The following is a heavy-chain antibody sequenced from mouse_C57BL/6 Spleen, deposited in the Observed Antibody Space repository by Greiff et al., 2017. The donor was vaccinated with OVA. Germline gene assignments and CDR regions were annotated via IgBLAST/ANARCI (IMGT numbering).Heavy chain of an antibody. CDR3: ARERTGRYYDY. CDR1: GYAFTNYL. CDR2: INPGSGGT. Sequence: LLRPGTSVQVSCKASGYAFTNYLIEWVKQRPCQCLEWIGVINPGSGGTTYNEKFKGKATLTADKSSSTAYMQLSSLTSEDSAVYFCARERTGRYYDYWGQGTTLTVSS. D-gene: IGHD4-1*01. J-gene: IGHJ2*01. V-gene: IGHV1-54*01.